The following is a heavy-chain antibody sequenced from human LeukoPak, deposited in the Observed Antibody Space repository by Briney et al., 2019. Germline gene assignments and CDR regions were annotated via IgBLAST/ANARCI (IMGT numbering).Heavy chain of an antibody. CDR3: ARDEGGAFDM. V-gene: IGHV3-48*02. CDR1: GFTFSSYS. CDR2: ISVGGRIM. D-gene: IGHD3-16*01. J-gene: IGHJ3*02. Sequence: PGGSLRLSCVASGFTFSSYSFNWVRQAPGKGLEWVSYISVGGRIMSYADSVRGRFTISRDDAKNSIYLQMNSLRDEDTAVYYCARDEGGAFDMWGQGTMVTVSS.